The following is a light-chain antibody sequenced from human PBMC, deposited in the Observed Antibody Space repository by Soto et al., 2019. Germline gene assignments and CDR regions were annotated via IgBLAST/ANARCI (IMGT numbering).Light chain of an antibody. CDR2: GNG. CDR1: SSNSGVGYD. V-gene: IGLV1-40*01. Sequence: QSVLTQPPSVSGAPGQRVTISCTVSSSNSGVGYDVHWYQQFPGTAPRLLIFGNGNRPSWVPDRFSGSQSGTSASLAITGLQPEDEADYYCQSYDSRMSGFYVFGTGTKVTVL. J-gene: IGLJ1*01. CDR3: QSYDSRMSGFYV.